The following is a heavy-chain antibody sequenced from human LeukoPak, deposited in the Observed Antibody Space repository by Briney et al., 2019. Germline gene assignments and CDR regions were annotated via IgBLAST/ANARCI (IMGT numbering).Heavy chain of an antibody. Sequence: SETLSLTCTVSGGSISSYYWSWIRQPPGKGLEWIGEINHSGSTNYNPSLKSRVTISVDTSKNQFSLKLSSVTAADTAVYYCARRSWSEVNPGMDDAFDIWGQGTMATVSS. D-gene: IGHD3-10*01. CDR1: GGSISSYY. CDR2: INHSGST. V-gene: IGHV4-34*01. J-gene: IGHJ3*02. CDR3: ARRSWSEVNPGMDDAFDI.